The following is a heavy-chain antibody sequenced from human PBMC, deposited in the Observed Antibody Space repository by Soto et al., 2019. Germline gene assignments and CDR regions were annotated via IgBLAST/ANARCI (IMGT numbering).Heavy chain of an antibody. J-gene: IGHJ4*02. CDR2: VLYSGNT. CDR3: ARARGYSYDYDY. D-gene: IGHD5-18*01. CDR1: GGPIRAYH. V-gene: IGHV4-59*01. Sequence: SETLSLTCAVSGGPIRAYHWTWIRQPPGKGLEWIGYVLYSGNTKYNPSLKSRVTISVDTSKNQFSLKLSSVTAADTAVYYCARARGYSYDYDYWGQGTLVTVSS.